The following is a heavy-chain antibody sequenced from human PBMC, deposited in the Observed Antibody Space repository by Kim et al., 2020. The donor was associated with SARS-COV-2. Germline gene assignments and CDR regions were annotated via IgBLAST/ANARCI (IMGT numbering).Heavy chain of an antibody. Sequence: GGSLRLSCAASGFTFSSYWMHWVRQAPGKGLVWVSRINSDGSSTSYADSVKGRFTISRDNAKNTLYLQMNSLRAEDTAVYYCARAPVETAMGFYYYDGMDVGGEGTTVTVSS. J-gene: IGHJ6*02. CDR1: GFTFSSYW. CDR3: ARAPVETAMGFYYYDGMDV. V-gene: IGHV3-74*01. CDR2: INSDGSST. D-gene: IGHD5-18*01.